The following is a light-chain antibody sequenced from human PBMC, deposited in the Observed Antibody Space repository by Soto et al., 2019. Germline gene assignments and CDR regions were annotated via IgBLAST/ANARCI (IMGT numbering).Light chain of an antibody. J-gene: IGKJ4*02. Sequence: DIHLTQSPSFLSASIGARVSITXRASQGICRYFAWYQQQRGXAPKXXXYDXSTWQSGVPSRFSGSGSGTDFTLTISSLQPEDVATYYCHQLKDYTRTFGGGTKVDIK. CDR2: DXS. V-gene: IGKV1-9*01. CDR1: QGICRY. CDR3: HQLKDYTRT.